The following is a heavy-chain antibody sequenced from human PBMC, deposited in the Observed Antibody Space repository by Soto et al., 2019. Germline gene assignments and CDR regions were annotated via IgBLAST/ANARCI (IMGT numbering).Heavy chain of an antibody. D-gene: IGHD3-3*01. CDR3: AKDKVPYYDFWSGQRWFDP. CDR1: GFSLSMHG. V-gene: IGHV3-30*18. J-gene: IGHJ5*02. CDR2: ISNDGNKK. Sequence: GDLRLSSVTAGFSLSMHGMPWVRQIPGRGLEWVAVISNDGNKKYYVESVEGRFSISRDNSKSIVYLQMNKWRIEDTAKYYCAKDKVPYYDFWSGQRWFDPWGQGTQATVSS.